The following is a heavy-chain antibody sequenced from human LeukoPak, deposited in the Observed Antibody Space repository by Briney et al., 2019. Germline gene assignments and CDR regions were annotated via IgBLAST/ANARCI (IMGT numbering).Heavy chain of an antibody. J-gene: IGHJ4*02. D-gene: IGHD2-15*01. CDR1: GYSFTTYW. CDR2: IYPGDSDT. Sequence: GESLKISCKGSGYSFTTYWIGWVRQMPGKGLEWMGIIYPGDSDTRYSPSFQGQVTISADKSISTAYLQWSSLKASDTATYYCARARYYSGGSCYAEYWGQGTLVTVSS. CDR3: ARARYYSGGSCYAEY. V-gene: IGHV5-51*01.